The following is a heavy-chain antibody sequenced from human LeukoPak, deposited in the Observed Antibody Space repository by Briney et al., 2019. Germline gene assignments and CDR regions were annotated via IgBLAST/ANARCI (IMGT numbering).Heavy chain of an antibody. V-gene: IGHV4-30-2*01. CDR2: IYHSGST. Sequence: TPSETLSLTCTVSGGSISSGGYYWSWIRQPPGKGLEWIGYIYHSGSTYYNPSLKSRVTISVDRSKNQFSLKLSSVTAADTAVYYCARFSDFWSGSGDWFDPWGQGTLVTVSS. D-gene: IGHD3-3*01. CDR3: ARFSDFWSGSGDWFDP. CDR1: GGSISSGGYY. J-gene: IGHJ5*02.